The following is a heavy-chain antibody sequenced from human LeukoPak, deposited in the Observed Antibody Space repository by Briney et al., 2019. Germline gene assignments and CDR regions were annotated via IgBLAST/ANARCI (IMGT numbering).Heavy chain of an antibody. CDR2: IKQDGSEK. CDR3: ARHNSYSSGSTGY. Sequence: GGSLRLSCVASGFTFSSYWMSWVRQAPGKGLEWVANIKQDGSEKYYVDSVKGRFTISRDNARNSLYLQMNSLRAEDTAVYYCARHNSYSSGSTGYWGQGTLVTVSS. V-gene: IGHV3-7*01. J-gene: IGHJ4*02. D-gene: IGHD6-19*01. CDR1: GFTFSSYW.